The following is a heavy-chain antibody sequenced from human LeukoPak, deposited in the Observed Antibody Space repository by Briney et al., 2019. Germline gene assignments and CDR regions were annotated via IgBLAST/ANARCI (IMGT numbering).Heavy chain of an antibody. J-gene: IGHJ4*02. CDR2: INHSGST. CDR1: GGSISSGTYY. Sequence: PSETLSLTCTVAGGSISSGTYYWTWIRQPAGKGVEWIGEINHSGSTNYNPSLKSRVTISVDTSKNQFSLKLSSVTAADTAVYYCARASPNYYDSRWGQGTLVTVSS. D-gene: IGHD3-22*01. CDR3: ARASPNYYDSR. V-gene: IGHV4-61*10.